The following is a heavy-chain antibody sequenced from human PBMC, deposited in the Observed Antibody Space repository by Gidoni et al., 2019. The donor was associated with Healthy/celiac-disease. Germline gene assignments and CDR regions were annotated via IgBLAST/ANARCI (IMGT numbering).Heavy chain of an antibody. CDR1: GYTCTGYY. V-gene: IGHV1-2*02. J-gene: IGHJ6*02. D-gene: IGHD2-2*01. CDR2: LNPNSGGT. Sequence: QVQLVQSGAEVKKPGASVKVPCKASGYTCTGYYMHWVRQAPGQGLEWMRWLNPNSGGTNYAQKFQGSVIMTSDTSISTAYIELGRLRSDDTAVYYCAGVPADGRYYYFGMVVWGHGTTVTVSS. CDR3: AGVPADGRYYYFGMVV.